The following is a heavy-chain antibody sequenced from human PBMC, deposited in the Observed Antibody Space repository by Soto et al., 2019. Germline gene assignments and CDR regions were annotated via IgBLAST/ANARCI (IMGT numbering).Heavy chain of an antibody. CDR1: GYTFSNYD. J-gene: IGHJ4*02. CDR3: AKGSRKGSAIGFDY. Sequence: QVQLVQSGAELKKPGASVKVSCKASGYTFSNYDMNWVRQATGQGPEWIGWVNPNNGDTGYAQKLQGRVTLTTDISTTTAYMELPSLRSEDTALYYCAKGSRKGSAIGFDYWGQGTLITVSS. D-gene: IGHD3-10*01. V-gene: IGHV1-8*01. CDR2: VNPNNGDT.